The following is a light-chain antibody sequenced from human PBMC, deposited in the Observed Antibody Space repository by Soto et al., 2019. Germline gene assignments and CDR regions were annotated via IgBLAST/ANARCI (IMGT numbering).Light chain of an antibody. Sequence: DIQMTQSPSSLSAFVGDAVTITCQASQDITNYLHWYQQKPGKAPKLLIYDASRLQTGVPPRFSGRASGTHFTLTITHLQPEDVATYYCQHLYTFGQG. J-gene: IGKJ2*01. CDR2: DAS. CDR3: QHLYT. CDR1: QDITNY. V-gene: IGKV1-33*01.